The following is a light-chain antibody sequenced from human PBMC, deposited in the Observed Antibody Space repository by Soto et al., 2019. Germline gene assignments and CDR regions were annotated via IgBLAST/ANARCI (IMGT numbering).Light chain of an antibody. J-gene: IGLJ2*01. CDR2: DVT. Sequence: QSALTQPRSVSGSPGQSVTISCTGTSSDVGRYDYVSWYQHHPGKAPKLMIFDVTKRPSGVPDRFSGSKSGNTASLTISGLQAEDEADYYCCSYAGSSVLFGGGTKLTVL. CDR3: CSYAGSSVL. V-gene: IGLV2-11*01. CDR1: SSDVGRYDY.